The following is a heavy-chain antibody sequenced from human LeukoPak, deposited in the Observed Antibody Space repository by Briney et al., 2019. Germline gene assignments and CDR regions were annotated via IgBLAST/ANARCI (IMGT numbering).Heavy chain of an antibody. CDR1: GASISSYY. Sequence: SETLSLTCTVSGASISSYYWSWIRQPAGKGLEWIGRIYSSRSIYNPSLKSRVTMSEDTSKNQFSLKLSSVTAADTAVYYCARAAGRDTTSGLDFDYWGQGILVTVSS. J-gene: IGHJ4*02. D-gene: IGHD1-26*01. V-gene: IGHV4-4*07. CDR2: IYSSRS. CDR3: ARAAGRDTTSGLDFDY.